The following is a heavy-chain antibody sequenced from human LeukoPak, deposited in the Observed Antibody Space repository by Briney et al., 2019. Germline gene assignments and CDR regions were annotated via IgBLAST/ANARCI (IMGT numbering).Heavy chain of an antibody. D-gene: IGHD3-9*01. Sequence: SETLSLTCAVYGGSFSGYYWSWIRQPPGKGLEWIGEINHSGSTNYNPSLKSRVTISVDTSKNQFSLKLSSVTAADTAVYYCARYSIFTRRAAFDYWGQGTLVTVS. CDR2: INHSGST. J-gene: IGHJ4*02. CDR3: ARYSIFTRRAAFDY. V-gene: IGHV4-34*01. CDR1: GGSFSGYY.